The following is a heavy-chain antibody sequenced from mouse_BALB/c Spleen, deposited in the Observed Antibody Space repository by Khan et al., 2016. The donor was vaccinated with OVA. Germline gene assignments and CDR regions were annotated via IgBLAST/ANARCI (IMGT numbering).Heavy chain of an antibody. CDR1: GFAFSSYD. V-gene: IGHV5-9*02. CDR3: ARPSYYGKPGFTY. J-gene: IGHJ3*01. Sequence: EVELVESGGGLVKPGGSLKLSCAPSGFAFSSYDMSWVRQTPEKRLEWVATISGTGIYTYYPDSVKGRFTISRDNARNTLYLHMSGLRSEDTALYYCARPSYYGKPGFTYWGQGTLVTVSA. CDR2: ISGTGIYT. D-gene: IGHD2-10*01.